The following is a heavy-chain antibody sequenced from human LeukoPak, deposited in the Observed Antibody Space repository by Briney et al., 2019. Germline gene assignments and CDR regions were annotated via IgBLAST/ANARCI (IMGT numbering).Heavy chain of an antibody. Sequence: PSETMSLTSAVYGASFSGYYWSWIRQPPGKGLEWIGEINHSGSTNYNTSHKSRVAISVETSKHQFPLKLSCVAAADTAVYYCARAFAYKGAVAGYTAGYSYGMDVCGQGTTVTVSS. CDR2: INHSGST. CDR3: ARAFAYKGAVAGYTAGYSYGMDV. D-gene: IGHD6-19*01. V-gene: IGHV4-34*01. J-gene: IGHJ6*02. CDR1: GASFSGYY.